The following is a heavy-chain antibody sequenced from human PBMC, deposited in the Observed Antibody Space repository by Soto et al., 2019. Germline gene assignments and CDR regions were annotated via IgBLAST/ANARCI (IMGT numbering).Heavy chain of an antibody. D-gene: IGHD3-10*01. CDR2: SDPSYSYT. J-gene: IGHJ3*02. V-gene: IGHV5-10-1*01. CDR3: AGGRHGRSYTAFDI. CDR1: GYSFTSYW. Sequence: GESLKISCKGSGYSFTSYWISLVRQMPGKGVEGVGRSDPSYSYTNYSRSFQGHVTISADKSISTAYLQCSRLKASDPARYYWAGGRHGRSYTAFDIWGQGTTGTVSS.